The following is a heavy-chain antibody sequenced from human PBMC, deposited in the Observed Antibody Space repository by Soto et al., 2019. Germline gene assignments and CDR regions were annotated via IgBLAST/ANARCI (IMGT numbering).Heavy chain of an antibody. V-gene: IGHV3-21*01. CDR3: ASQPGTT. Sequence: GRSLTLSCAPSGFTFSSYSMNLVRQAPGKGLEWVSSISSSSSYIYYADAVKGRFTISRDNAKNSLYLQMNSLRAEDTAVYYCASQPGTTWGQGTLVTVSS. J-gene: IGHJ4*02. D-gene: IGHD1-7*01. CDR2: ISSSSSYI. CDR1: GFTFSSYS.